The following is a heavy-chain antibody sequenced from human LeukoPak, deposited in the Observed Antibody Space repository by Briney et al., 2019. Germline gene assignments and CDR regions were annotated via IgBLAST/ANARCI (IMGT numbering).Heavy chain of an antibody. CDR3: AKRASGSGTSLYYFDY. CDR2: ISNSGGST. D-gene: IGHD3-10*01. Sequence: GGSLRLSCAASGFTFSDYYMFWIRQAPGKGLEWVSVISNSGGSTFYADSVKGRFTISRDNSKNTLYLQMNSLRAEDTAVYYCAKRASGSGTSLYYFDYWGQGTLVTVSS. CDR1: GFTFSDYY. J-gene: IGHJ4*02. V-gene: IGHV3-23*01.